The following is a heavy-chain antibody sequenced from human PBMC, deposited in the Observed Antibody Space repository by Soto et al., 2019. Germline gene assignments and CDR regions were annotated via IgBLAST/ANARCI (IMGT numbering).Heavy chain of an antibody. D-gene: IGHD3-16*01. J-gene: IGHJ4*02. V-gene: IGHV4-59*01. CDR1: GGSISSYY. Sequence: QVQLQESGPGLVKPSETLSLTCTVSGGSISSYYWSWIRQPPGKGLEWIGYIYYSGSTNYNPSLKRRVTISVDTSKNQFSLKLSSVTAADTAVYYCARESLGNYFDYWGQGTLVTVSS. CDR3: ARESLGNYFDY. CDR2: IYYSGST.